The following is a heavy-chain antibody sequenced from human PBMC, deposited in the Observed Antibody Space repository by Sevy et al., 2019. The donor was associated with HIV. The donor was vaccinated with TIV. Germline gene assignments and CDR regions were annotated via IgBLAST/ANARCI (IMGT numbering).Heavy chain of an antibody. J-gene: IGHJ4*02. D-gene: IGHD2-21*02. CDR2: IRYDGNNK. CDR1: GFTFRTYG. Sequence: GGSLRLSCAASGFTFRTYGMQWVRQAPGKGLEWVAFIRYDGNNKYYTDSVKGRFTISRDNSKTTLYLHMNSLRAEDTAVYYCANGDYYFDYWGQGTLVTVSS. V-gene: IGHV3-30*02. CDR3: ANGDYYFDY.